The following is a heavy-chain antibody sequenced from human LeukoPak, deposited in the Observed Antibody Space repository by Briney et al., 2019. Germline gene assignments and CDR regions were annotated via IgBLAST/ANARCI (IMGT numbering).Heavy chain of an antibody. V-gene: IGHV5-51*01. Sequence: GESLKISCKGSGYTFTSYWIGWVRQLPGKGLEWMGLIYPGNSDTRYSPLFQGQVTLSVDRSISTAYLHWSGLKASDTAIYYCARFALTSSLDYWGQGTLVTVSS. CDR2: IYPGNSDT. CDR1: GYTFTSYW. CDR3: ARFALTSSLDY. D-gene: IGHD6-13*01. J-gene: IGHJ4*02.